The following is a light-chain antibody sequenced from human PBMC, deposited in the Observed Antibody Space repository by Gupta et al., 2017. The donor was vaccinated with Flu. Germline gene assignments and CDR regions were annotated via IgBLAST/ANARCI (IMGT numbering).Light chain of an antibody. V-gene: IGKV3-20*01. J-gene: IGKJ3*01. CDR3: QLYGSSPLFT. Sequence: PSLSPGERATLSCRASQTVINTFLAWYQQKPGQAPRLLIFGASNRATGIPDRFSGSGSGTDFTLTITKVDPEDSAVYYCQLYGSSPLFTFGPGTKVDI. CDR2: GAS. CDR1: QTVINTF.